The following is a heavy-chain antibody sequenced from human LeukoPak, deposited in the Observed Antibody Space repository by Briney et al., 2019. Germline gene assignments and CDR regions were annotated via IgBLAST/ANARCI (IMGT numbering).Heavy chain of an antibody. J-gene: IGHJ5*02. CDR1: GGSISNYY. CDR3: ARRVIMSAAGVPDTWLDP. D-gene: IGHD2-8*01. V-gene: IGHV4-59*08. CDR2: ISYSWGT. Sequence: SETLSLTCTVSGGSISNYYWNWIRQPPGKGREWVGHISYSWGTKYSPSLQRRVTISIDTSKNQFSLNLSSVTAADTAVYYCARRVIMSAAGVPDTWLDPWGQGIMVTVSS.